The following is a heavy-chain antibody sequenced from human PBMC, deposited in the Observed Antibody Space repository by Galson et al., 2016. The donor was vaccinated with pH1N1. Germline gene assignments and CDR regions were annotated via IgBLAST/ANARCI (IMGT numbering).Heavy chain of an antibody. J-gene: IGHJ4*02. CDR3: ARAAFYDVDLVDFYFDF. Sequence: SLRLSCAASGFPLSHYYMHWVRQAPGKGLEWVAVTSSDESKKSYAESVKGRFTISRDNSRNTLYLQMDSLRPEDTGVYFCARAAFYDVDLVDFYFDFWGQGTLVTVSS. CDR2: TSSDESKK. CDR1: GFPLSHYY. D-gene: IGHD5-12*01. V-gene: IGHV3-30*04.